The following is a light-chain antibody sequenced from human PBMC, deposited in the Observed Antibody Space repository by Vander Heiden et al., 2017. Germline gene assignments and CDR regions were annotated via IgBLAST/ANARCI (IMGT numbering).Light chain of an antibody. CDR3: VLYMGSGLWV. CDR2: STN. CDR1: SGSVSTPYY. V-gene: IGLV8-61*01. J-gene: IGLJ3*02. Sequence: QTVVTQEPSFSVSPGGTVTLTCGLSSGSVSTPYYPSWYQQTPGQAPRTLIYSTNTRSSGVPDRFSGSILGNKAALTITGAQADDESDYYCVLYMGSGLWVFGGGTKLTVL.